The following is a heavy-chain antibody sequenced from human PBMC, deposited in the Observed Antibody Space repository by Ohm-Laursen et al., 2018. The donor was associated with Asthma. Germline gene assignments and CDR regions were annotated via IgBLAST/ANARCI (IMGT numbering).Heavy chain of an antibody. D-gene: IGHD3-16*01. CDR3: ATNLPYEAENY. CDR2: IKRDGSEI. CDR1: GFTFSNYW. J-gene: IGHJ4*02. Sequence: SLRLSCAASGFTFSNYWTSWVRQAPGKGLEWVVNIKRDGSEIYYVDSVKGRFTISRDNVENSVYLQMNSLRAEDTAVYYCATNLPYEAENYWGQGTLVTVSS. V-gene: IGHV3-7*03.